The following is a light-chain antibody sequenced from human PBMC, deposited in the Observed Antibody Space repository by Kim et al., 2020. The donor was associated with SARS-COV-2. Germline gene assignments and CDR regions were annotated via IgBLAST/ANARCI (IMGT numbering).Light chain of an antibody. Sequence: QTVVTQEPSFSVSPGGTVTLTCGLSSGSVSTSYYPSWYQQTPGQAPRPLIYSTNTRSSGVPHRFSGSILGNKAALTITGAQADDESDYYCVLYMGSGSSVFGGGTQLTVL. CDR1: SGSVSTSYY. CDR2: STN. V-gene: IGLV8-61*01. CDR3: VLYMGSGSSV. J-gene: IGLJ2*01.